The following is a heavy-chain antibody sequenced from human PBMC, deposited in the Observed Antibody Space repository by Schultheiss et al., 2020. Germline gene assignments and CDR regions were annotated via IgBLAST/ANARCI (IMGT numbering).Heavy chain of an antibody. V-gene: IGHV4-34*01. CDR3: ARVEGVDFWVGSHWFDP. Sequence: SATLSLTCAVYGGSFSGYYWSWIRQPAGKGLEWIGEINHSGSTYYNPSLKSRVTISVDTSKNQFSLKLRSVTAADTAVYYCARVEGVDFWVGSHWFDPWGRGPLLTDCS. CDR2: INHSGST. D-gene: IGHD3-3*01. J-gene: IGHJ5*02. CDR1: GGSFSGYY.